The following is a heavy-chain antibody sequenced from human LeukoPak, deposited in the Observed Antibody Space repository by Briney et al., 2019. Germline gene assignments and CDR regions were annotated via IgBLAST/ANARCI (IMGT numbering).Heavy chain of an antibody. D-gene: IGHD2-15*01. J-gene: IGHJ6*03. V-gene: IGHV3-48*03. CDR1: GFTFSSYE. CDR3: AKNGDRGAYCTGGTCYPYFYYYMDV. Sequence: GGSLRLSCAASGFTFSSYEMNWVRQAPGKGLEWISYISASGTITHYADSVEGRFTISRDNAKNSLYLQMNSPRAEDTAIYYCAKNGDRGAYCTGGTCYPYFYYYMDVWGKGTTVTI. CDR2: ISASGTIT.